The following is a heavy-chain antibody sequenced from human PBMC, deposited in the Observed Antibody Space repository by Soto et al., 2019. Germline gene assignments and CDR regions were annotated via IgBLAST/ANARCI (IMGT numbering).Heavy chain of an antibody. Sequence: QVQLHQWGAGLLKPSETLSVTCAVYGGSFSGYYWSWIRQPPGKGLEWIGEIGHSGSTIYNPSLESRVTISEDSSNNQFSLKLNSVTAADTAVYYCSRHGGYYFDYWGQGSPVTVSS. CDR2: IGHSGST. CDR3: SRHGGYYFDY. D-gene: IGHD3-16*01. J-gene: IGHJ4*02. CDR1: GGSFSGYY. V-gene: IGHV4-34*01.